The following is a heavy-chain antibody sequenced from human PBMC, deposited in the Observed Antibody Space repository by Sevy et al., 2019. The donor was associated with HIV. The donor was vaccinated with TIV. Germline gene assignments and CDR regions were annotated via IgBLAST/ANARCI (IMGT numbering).Heavy chain of an antibody. J-gene: IGHJ4*02. CDR3: ARGRDYGNFDY. V-gene: IGHV3-33*01. Sequence: GGSLRLSCAASAFNFSIYGMHWVRQAPDKGLEWVALIWYDGSNKYYADSVKGRFTISRDNSKSTLYLQMNSLRAEDTAVYYCARGRDYGNFDYWAREPWSPSPQ. CDR1: AFNFSIYG. CDR2: IWYDGSNK. D-gene: IGHD4-17*01.